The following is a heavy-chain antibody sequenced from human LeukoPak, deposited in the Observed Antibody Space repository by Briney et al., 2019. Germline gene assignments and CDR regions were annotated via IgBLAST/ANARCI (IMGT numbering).Heavy chain of an antibody. CDR2: MNPNSGNT. V-gene: IGHV1-8*03. D-gene: IGHD6-6*01. CDR3: ARGPVVSSSSIFYYYYMDV. Sequence: GASVKVSRKASGYTFTSYDINWVRQATGQGLEWMGWMNPNSGNTGYAQKFQGRVTITRNTSISTAYMELSSLRSEDTAVYYCARGPVVSSSSIFYYYYMDVWGKGTTVTVSS. CDR1: GYTFTSYD. J-gene: IGHJ6*03.